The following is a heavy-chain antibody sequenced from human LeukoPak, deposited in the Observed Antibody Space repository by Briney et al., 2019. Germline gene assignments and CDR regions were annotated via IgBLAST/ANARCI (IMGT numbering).Heavy chain of an antibody. CDR2: IYYSGST. CDR1: GGSISSSSYY. V-gene: IGHV4-39*07. CDR3: ARVHRNPRSIAAWLDY. J-gene: IGHJ4*02. D-gene: IGHD6-6*01. Sequence: PSETLSLTCTVSGGSISSSSYYWGWIRQPPGKGLEWIGSIYYSGSTYYNPSLKSRVTISVDTSKNQFSLKLSSVTAADTAVYYCARVHRNPRSIAAWLDYWGQGTLVTVSS.